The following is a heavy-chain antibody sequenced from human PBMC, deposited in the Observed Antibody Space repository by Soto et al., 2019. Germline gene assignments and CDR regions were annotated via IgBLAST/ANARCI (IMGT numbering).Heavy chain of an antibody. V-gene: IGHV4-59*01. D-gene: IGHD3-10*01. CDR1: GASITTYY. J-gene: IGHJ5*02. CDR2: ISYSGST. CDR3: ARDWDSSGLFDP. Sequence: SETLSLTCSVSGASITTYYWSWIRQPPGKGLEWIGSISYSGSTKYNPSLESRVMISLDTSKNQFSLRLTSVTAADTALYYCARDWDSSGLFDPWGQGALVTVS.